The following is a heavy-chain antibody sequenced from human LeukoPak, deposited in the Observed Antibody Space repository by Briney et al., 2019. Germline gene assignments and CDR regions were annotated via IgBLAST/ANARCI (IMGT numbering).Heavy chain of an antibody. V-gene: IGHV3-23*01. D-gene: IGHD1-14*01. CDR3: AKSRSRFNRLPGY. Sequence: GGSLRLSCAASGFTFSSYSMSWVRQAPGKGLEWVSTISAGGGSTYYADSVKGRFTISRDNSKNTLFLQMNTLRAEDTAVYYCAKSRSRFNRLPGYWGQGNLVTVSS. J-gene: IGHJ4*02. CDR2: ISAGGGST. CDR1: GFTFSSYS.